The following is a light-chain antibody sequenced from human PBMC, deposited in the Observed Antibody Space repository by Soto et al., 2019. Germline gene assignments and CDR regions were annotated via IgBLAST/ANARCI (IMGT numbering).Light chain of an antibody. CDR1: KLGDKY. J-gene: IGLJ2*01. V-gene: IGLV3-1*01. Sequence: SYELTQPPSVSVSPGQTASITCSGDKLGDKYACWYQQKPGQSPVLVIYQDSKRPSGIPERFSGSNSGNTATLTISGTQAMDEADYYCQACDSGTAVVFGGGTKLTVL. CDR2: QDS. CDR3: QACDSGTAVV.